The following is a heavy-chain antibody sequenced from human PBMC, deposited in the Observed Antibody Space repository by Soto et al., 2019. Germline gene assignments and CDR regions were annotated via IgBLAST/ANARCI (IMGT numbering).Heavy chain of an antibody. CDR1: GFTFSSYA. CDR2: ISYDGSNK. D-gene: IGHD3-22*01. J-gene: IGHJ5*02. Sequence: GGSLRLSCAASGFTFSSYAMHWVRQAPGKGLEWVAVISYDGSNKYYADSVKGRFTISRDNSKNQFSLKLSSVTAADTAVYYCARDYYDSSGYYQGLHWFDPWGQGTLVTAPQ. V-gene: IGHV3-30-3*01. CDR3: ARDYYDSSGYYQGLHWFDP.